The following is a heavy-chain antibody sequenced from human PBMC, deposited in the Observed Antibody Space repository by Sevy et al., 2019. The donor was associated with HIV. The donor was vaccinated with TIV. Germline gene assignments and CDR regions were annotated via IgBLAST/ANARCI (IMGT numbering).Heavy chain of an antibody. D-gene: IGHD6-13*01. Sequence: GGSLRLSCAASGFTFSSYWMSWVRQAPGKGLEWVANIKQDGSEKYYVDSVKGRFTISRDNAKNSLYLQMTSLRAEDTAVYYCARVTGGSSSRNGAFDIWGQGTMVTVSS. J-gene: IGHJ3*02. CDR1: GFTFSSYW. V-gene: IGHV3-7*01. CDR2: IKQDGSEK. CDR3: ARVTGGSSSRNGAFDI.